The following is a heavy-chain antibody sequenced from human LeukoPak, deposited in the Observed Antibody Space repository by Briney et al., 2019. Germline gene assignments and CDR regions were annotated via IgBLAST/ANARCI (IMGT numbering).Heavy chain of an antibody. CDR3: ARRGPYDYVWGSYRPNLFDY. D-gene: IGHD3-16*02. Sequence: ASVKASCKASGYTFTSYGISWVRQAPGQGLEWMGWISAYNGNTNYAQKLQGRVTMTTDTSTSTAYMELRSLRSDDTAVYYCARRGPYDYVWGSYRPNLFDYWGQGTLVTVSS. CDR2: ISAYNGNT. CDR1: GYTFTSYG. J-gene: IGHJ4*02. V-gene: IGHV1-18*01.